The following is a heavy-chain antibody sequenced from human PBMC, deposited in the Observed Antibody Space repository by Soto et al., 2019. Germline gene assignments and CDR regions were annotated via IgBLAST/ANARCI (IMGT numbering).Heavy chain of an antibody. CDR1: GRSISSVNYY. V-gene: IGHV4-30-4*01. CDR2: IYYSGST. Sequence: QVQLQESGPGLVKPSQTLSLTCTVSGRSISSVNYYWSWIRQPPGKGLEWIGYIYYSGSTYYNPSLRSSVTISVGASKHQFSLKLRSVTAADTAVYYCARYGSGECNRGSCYSPFDYWGQGTLVTVSS. J-gene: IGHJ4*02. CDR3: ARYGSGECNRGSCYSPFDY. D-gene: IGHD2-15*01.